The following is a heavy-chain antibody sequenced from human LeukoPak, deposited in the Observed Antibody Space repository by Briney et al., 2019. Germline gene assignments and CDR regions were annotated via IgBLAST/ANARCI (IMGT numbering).Heavy chain of an antibody. CDR2: IYYSGTT. J-gene: IGHJ3*02. V-gene: IGHV4-39*01. CDR3: ARLPINSYDAFDI. CDR1: GGSISSSSYY. Sequence: PSETLSLTCSVSGGSISSSSYYWGWIRQPPGKGLEWIGSIYYSGTTYYNLSLKSRVTISVDTSKNQFSLKLGSVTAADTSVYYCARLPINSYDAFDIWGQGTMVTVSS. D-gene: IGHD5-12*01.